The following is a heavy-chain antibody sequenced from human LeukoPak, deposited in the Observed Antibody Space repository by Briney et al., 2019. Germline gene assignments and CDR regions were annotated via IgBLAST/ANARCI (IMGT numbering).Heavy chain of an antibody. V-gene: IGHV3-33*06. D-gene: IGHD3-3*01. CDR3: AKGPTQVLRFLRDGKTYYMDV. J-gene: IGHJ6*03. CDR1: GFTFSNYG. CDR2: IWYDGKHQ. Sequence: GGSLRLSCAASGFTFSNYGMHWVRQAPGRGLECVAVIWYDGKHQYYADSVKGRFNISRDNPKNMLYLQINSLRVEDTAVYYCAKGPTQVLRFLRDGKTYYMDVWGKGTSVLVSS.